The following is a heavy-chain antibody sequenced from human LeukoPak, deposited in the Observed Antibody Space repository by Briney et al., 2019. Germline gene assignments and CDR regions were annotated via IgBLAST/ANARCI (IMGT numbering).Heavy chain of an antibody. CDR1: GGTFSSYA. V-gene: IGHV1-69*05. Sequence: GASVKVSCKASGGTFSSYAISWVRQAPGQGLEWMGGIIPIFGTASYAQKFQGRVTITTDESTSTAYMELSSLRSEDTAVYYCARGQEMTFDIWGQGTMVTVSS. D-gene: IGHD5-24*01. CDR2: IIPIFGTA. J-gene: IGHJ3*02. CDR3: ARGQEMTFDI.